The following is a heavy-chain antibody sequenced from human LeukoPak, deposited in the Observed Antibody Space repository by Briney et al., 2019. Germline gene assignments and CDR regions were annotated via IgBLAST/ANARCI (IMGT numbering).Heavy chain of an antibody. CDR1: GGSISSYY. Sequence: SETLSHTCTVSGGSISSYYWSWIRQPPGKGLEWIGYIYYSGSTNYNPSLKSRVTISVDTSKNQFSLKLSSVTAADTAVYYCARSSSGEYLQHWGQGTLVTVSS. V-gene: IGHV4-59*01. CDR2: IYYSGST. D-gene: IGHD6-6*01. J-gene: IGHJ1*01. CDR3: ARSSSGEYLQH.